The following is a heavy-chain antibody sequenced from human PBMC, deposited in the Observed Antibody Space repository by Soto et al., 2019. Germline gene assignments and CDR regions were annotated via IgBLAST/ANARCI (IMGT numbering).Heavy chain of an antibody. CDR1: GGSFRREA. Sequence: QVQLVQSGAEVKKPGSSVKVSCKASGGSFRREAINWVRQAPGQGPEWMGGILPFFNTADYAQKFQGRVTLTADVSTTTVYMELGSLRFEDTAVYYCARGQEFGGNSDAFDVWGQGTMVIVSS. J-gene: IGHJ3*01. CDR3: ARGQEFGGNSDAFDV. D-gene: IGHD2-15*01. V-gene: IGHV1-69*12. CDR2: ILPFFNTA.